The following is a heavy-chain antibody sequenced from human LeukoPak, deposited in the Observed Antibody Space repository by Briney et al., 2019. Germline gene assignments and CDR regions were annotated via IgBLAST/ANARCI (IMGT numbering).Heavy chain of an antibody. V-gene: IGHV4-59*08. Sequence: SETLSLTCAVYGGSFSGYYWSWIRQPPGKGLEWIGYIYYSGSTNYNPSLKSRVTISVDTSKNQFSLKLSSVTAADTAVYYCASGGPKDAFDIWGQGTMVTVSS. D-gene: IGHD2-15*01. CDR1: GGSFSGYY. J-gene: IGHJ3*02. CDR2: IYYSGST. CDR3: ASGGPKDAFDI.